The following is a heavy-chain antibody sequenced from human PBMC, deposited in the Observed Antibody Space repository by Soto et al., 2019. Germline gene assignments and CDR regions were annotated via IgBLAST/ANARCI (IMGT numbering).Heavy chain of an antibody. Sequence: PSETLSLTCGVSGVSISRGGYSWNWIRQPPGKGLEWIGYVYHTGIANYNPSLRGRVTISVDTTKNQFSLKLTSVTAADTAMYYCAWAQDYYDKSGYHFEYWGQGALVTVSS. CDR2: VYHTGIA. CDR1: GVSISRGGYS. CDR3: AWAQDYYDKSGYHFEY. V-gene: IGHV4-30-2*01. D-gene: IGHD3-22*01. J-gene: IGHJ4*02.